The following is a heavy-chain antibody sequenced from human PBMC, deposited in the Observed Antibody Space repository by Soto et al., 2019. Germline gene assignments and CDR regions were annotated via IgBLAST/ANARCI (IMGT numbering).Heavy chain of an antibody. D-gene: IGHD6-19*01. CDR1: GFTFDDYA. J-gene: IGHJ3*02. V-gene: IGHV3-9*01. Sequence: SLRLSCAASGFTFDDYAMHWVRQAPGKGLEWVSGISWNSGSIGYADSVKGRFTISRDNAKNSLYLQMNSLRAEDTALYYCAKEAMYSSGWYALDIWGQGTMVTVSS. CDR2: ISWNSGSI. CDR3: AKEAMYSSGWYALDI.